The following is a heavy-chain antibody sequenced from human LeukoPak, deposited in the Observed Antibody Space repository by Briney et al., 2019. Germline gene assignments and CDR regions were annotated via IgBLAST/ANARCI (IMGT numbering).Heavy chain of an antibody. CDR2: ITGDGSST. CDR3: ARDTGWYFDL. V-gene: IGHV3-74*01. D-gene: IGHD4-17*01. J-gene: IGHJ2*01. CDR1: GFTFSGYW. Sequence: GGSLRLSCAASGFTFSGYWMHWVRQVPGKGLVWVSRITGDGSSTTYADSVKGRFTISRDNAKSTVFLQMISLRAEDTAVYYCARDTGWYFDLWGRGTLVTVSS.